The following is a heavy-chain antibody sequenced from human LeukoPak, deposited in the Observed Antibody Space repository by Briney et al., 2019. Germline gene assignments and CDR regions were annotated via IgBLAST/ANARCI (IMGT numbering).Heavy chain of an antibody. CDR1: GGSISSYY. CDR2: IYYSGST. D-gene: IGHD3-10*01. J-gene: IGHJ4*02. CDR3: ARGFGYYYGSGSSHAPFDY. V-gene: IGHV4-59*01. Sequence: SETLSLTCTVSGGSISSYYWSWIRQPPGKGLEWIGYIYYSGSTNYNPSLKSRVTISVDTSKNQFSLELSSVTAADTAVYYCARGFGYYYGSGSSHAPFDYWGQGTLVTVSS.